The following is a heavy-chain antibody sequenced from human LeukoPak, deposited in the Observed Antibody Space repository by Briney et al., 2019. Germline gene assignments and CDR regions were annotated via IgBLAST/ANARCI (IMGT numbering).Heavy chain of an antibody. CDR3: ARDERGYSYGHFDY. D-gene: IGHD5-18*01. Sequence: GGSLRLYCAASGFTFSSYSMNWVRQAPGKGLEWVSSISSSTNNINYADSVKGRFTISRDNAKNSLYLQMNSLRAEDTAVYYCARDERGYSYGHFDYWGQGTLVTVSS. CDR2: ISSSTNNI. V-gene: IGHV3-21*01. CDR1: GFTFSSYS. J-gene: IGHJ4*02.